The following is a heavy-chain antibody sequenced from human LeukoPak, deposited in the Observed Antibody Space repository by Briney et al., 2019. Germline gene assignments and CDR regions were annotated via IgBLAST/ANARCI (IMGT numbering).Heavy chain of an antibody. CDR2: IYYSGST. J-gene: IGHJ4*02. Sequence: SETLSLTCTVSGGSISSYYWSWIRQPPGKGLEWIGYIYYSGSTNYNPSLKSRVTISVDTSKNQFSLKLSSVTAADTAVYYCARSFKLETNQFDYWGQGTLVTVSS. CDR1: GGSISSYY. V-gene: IGHV4-59*01. CDR3: ARSFKLETNQFDY. D-gene: IGHD1-1*01.